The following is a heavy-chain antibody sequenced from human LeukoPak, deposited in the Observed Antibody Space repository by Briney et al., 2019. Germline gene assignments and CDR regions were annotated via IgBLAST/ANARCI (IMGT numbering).Heavy chain of an antibody. CDR3: ARAYYYDSSGYYYGPYYYGIDV. CDR1: GGSISSYY. D-gene: IGHD3-22*01. J-gene: IGHJ6*02. CDR2: IYYSGST. Sequence: SETLSLTCTVSGGSISSYYWSWIRQPPGKGLEWIGYIYYSGSTNYNPSLKSRVTISVDTSKNQFSLKLSSVTAADTAVYYCARAYYYDSSGYYYGPYYYGIDVWGQGTTVTVSS. V-gene: IGHV4-59*01.